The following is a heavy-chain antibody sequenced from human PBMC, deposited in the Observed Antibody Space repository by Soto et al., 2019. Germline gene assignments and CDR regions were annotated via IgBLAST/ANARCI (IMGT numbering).Heavy chain of an antibody. CDR1: GYTFTNND. V-gene: IGHV1-8*01. J-gene: IGHJ5*02. D-gene: IGHD3-16*02. CDR2: MNPGSGDT. CDR3: TRMASFVSLNWFDP. Sequence: SVKVSCKASGYTFTNNDVSWVRQATGQGLEWVGWMNPGSGDTGYAQKFQGRVTMTRDISIATAYMELNSLTSEDTAIYYCTRMASFVSLNWFDPWGQGTLVTVSS.